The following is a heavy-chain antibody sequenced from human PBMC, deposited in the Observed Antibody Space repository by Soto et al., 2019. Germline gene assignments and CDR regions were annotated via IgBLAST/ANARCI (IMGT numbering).Heavy chain of an antibody. J-gene: IGHJ4*02. D-gene: IGHD1-26*01. CDR2: IYYSGST. V-gene: IGHV4-30-4*01. Sequence: SETLSLTCTVSGGSISSGDYYWSWIRQPPGKGLEWIGYIYYSGSTYYNPSLKSRVTISVDTSKNQFSLKLSSVTAADTAVYYRESEMSYCIDYWGQGTLVTVSS. CDR3: ESEMSYCIDY. CDR1: GGSISSGDYY.